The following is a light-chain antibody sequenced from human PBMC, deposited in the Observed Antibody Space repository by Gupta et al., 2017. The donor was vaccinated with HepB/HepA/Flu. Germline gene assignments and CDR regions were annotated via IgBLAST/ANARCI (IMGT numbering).Light chain of an antibody. Sequence: EVVMTQSPATLSLSPGERATLSCRASQSVSSKLAWHQQKPGQAPRLLIYGASTRATVIPARVRGSGSGTEFTLTISRLQSEDCGLYYCQQYDNGPPLTFGGGTKVEIK. V-gene: IGKV3-15*01. CDR2: GAS. J-gene: IGKJ4*02. CDR1: QSVSSK. CDR3: QQYDNGPPLT.